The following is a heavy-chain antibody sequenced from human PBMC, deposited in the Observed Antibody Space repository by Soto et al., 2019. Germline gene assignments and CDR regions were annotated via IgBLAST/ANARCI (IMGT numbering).Heavy chain of an antibody. J-gene: IGHJ5*02. D-gene: IGHD2-8*01. CDR3: AKGGTSYNWFDP. CDR2: ISGSGVFS. CDR1: GFTFSSYA. Sequence: PGGSLRLSCAASGFTFSSYAMSWVRQAPGKGLEWFSIISGSGVFSYYADSVKGRFSISIDNSKNTLYLQMNSLRAEDTAVYYCAKGGTSYNWFDPWGQGTLVTVSS. V-gene: IGHV3-23*01.